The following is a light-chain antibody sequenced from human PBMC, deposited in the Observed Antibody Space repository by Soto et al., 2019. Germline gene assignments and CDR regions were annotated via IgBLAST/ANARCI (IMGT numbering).Light chain of an antibody. CDR1: QSISYW. V-gene: IGKV1-5*03. CDR2: KAS. J-gene: IGKJ1*01. CDR3: QQYNYYWT. Sequence: DLQMTQSPSTLSASVGDRVTITCRASQSISYWLAWYQQKPGKAPNLLIYKASSLESGVPSRFSGSGSGTEFTLTISSLQPDHFATYYCQQYNYYWTFGQGTKVEIK.